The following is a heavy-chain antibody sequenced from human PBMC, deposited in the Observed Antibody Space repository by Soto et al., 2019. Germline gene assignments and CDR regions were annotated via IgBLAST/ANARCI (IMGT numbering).Heavy chain of an antibody. CDR3: AGYRRLVQLRYGMDV. CDR2: INPSGGRT. CDR1: GYTFTSYY. V-gene: IGHV1-46*01. D-gene: IGHD6-19*01. Sequence: ASVQVSCKASGYTFTSYYMHWVRQPPRQQLEWMGIINPSGGRTSYAQKFQGRVTMTRDTSTSTVYRELSSLRSEDTAVYYCAGYRRLVQLRYGMDVWGQGTTVT. J-gene: IGHJ6*02.